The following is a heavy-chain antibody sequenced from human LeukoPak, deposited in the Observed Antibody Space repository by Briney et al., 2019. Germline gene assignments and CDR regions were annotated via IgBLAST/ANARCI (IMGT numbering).Heavy chain of an antibody. CDR1: GYTFTSYD. CDR2: IIPLLGIA. J-gene: IGHJ4*02. CDR3: ARDDADSAYADGDY. D-gene: IGHD5-12*01. Sequence: SVKVSCKASGYTFTSYDINWVRQATGQGLEWMGRIIPLLGIANYAQKFQGRVTIIADKSTSTAYMELSSLRSEDTAVYYCARDDADSAYADGDYWGQGTLVTVSS. V-gene: IGHV1-69*04.